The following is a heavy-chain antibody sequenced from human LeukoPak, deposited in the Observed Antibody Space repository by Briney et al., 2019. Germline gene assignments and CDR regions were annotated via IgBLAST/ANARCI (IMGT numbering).Heavy chain of an antibody. J-gene: IGHJ4*02. V-gene: IGHV4-4*07. CDR2: IYTSGST. D-gene: IGHD2-15*01. Sequence: SETLSLTCTVSGGSISSYYRSWIRQPAGKGLDWIGRIYTSGSTNYNPSLKSRVTMSVDTSKNQFSLKLSSVTAADTAVYYCASDLPYCSGGSCRTTSDYWGQGTLVTVSS. CDR1: GGSISSYY. CDR3: ASDLPYCSGGSCRTTSDY.